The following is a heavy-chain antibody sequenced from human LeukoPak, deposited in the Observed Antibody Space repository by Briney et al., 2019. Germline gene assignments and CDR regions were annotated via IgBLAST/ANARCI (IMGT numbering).Heavy chain of an antibody. CDR2: IYPGDSDT. V-gene: IGHV5-51*01. CDR3: ARQDYGYYYDSSGYYYFYY. Sequence: GESLKISCKGSGYSFTSYWIGWVRQLPGKGLEWMGIIYPGDSDTRYSPSFQGQVTISAGKSISTAYLQWSSLKASDTAMYYCARQDYGYYYDSSGYYYFYYWGQGTLVTVSS. CDR1: GYSFTSYW. D-gene: IGHD3-22*01. J-gene: IGHJ4*02.